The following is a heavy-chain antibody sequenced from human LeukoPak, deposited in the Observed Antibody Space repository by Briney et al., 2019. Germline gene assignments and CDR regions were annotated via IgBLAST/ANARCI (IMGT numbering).Heavy chain of an antibody. V-gene: IGHV3-21*01. CDR1: GFTFSSHS. Sequence: PGGSLRLSCAASGFTFSSHSMNWVRQAPGKGLEWVSPISSSSSYIYYADSVKGRFTISRDNAKNSLYLQMNSLRAEDTAVYYCARVERATIPYYHYMDVWGKGTTVTVSS. CDR2: ISSSSSYI. J-gene: IGHJ6*03. D-gene: IGHD1-26*01. CDR3: ARVERATIPYYHYMDV.